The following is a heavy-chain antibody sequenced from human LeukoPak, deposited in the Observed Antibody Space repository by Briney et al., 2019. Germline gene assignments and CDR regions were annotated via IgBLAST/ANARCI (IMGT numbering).Heavy chain of an antibody. V-gene: IGHV3-74*01. CDR3: ARGYDSSGYSLQYYYYYYMDV. J-gene: IGHJ6*03. Sequence: GGTLRLSCAASGFTFSSYGMSWVRQAPGKGLVWVSRIKTDGSNTNYADSVKGRFTISRDNAKNSLYLQMNSLRAEDTAVYYCARGYDSSGYSLQYYYYYYMDVWGKGTTVTVSS. CDR1: GFTFSSYG. D-gene: IGHD3-22*01. CDR2: IKTDGSNT.